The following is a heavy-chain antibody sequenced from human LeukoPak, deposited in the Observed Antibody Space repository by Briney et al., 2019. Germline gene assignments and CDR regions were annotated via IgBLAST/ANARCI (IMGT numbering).Heavy chain of an antibody. Sequence: SVTVSCKASGGTFSSYVISWVRQAPGQGLEWMGGIIPIFGTANYAQKFQGRVTITADESTSTAYMELSSLRSEDTAVYYCARSKALRLDDIYYWGQGTLVTVSS. CDR3: ARSKALRLDDIYY. D-gene: IGHD3-9*01. J-gene: IGHJ4*02. V-gene: IGHV1-69*13. CDR2: IIPIFGTA. CDR1: GGTFSSYV.